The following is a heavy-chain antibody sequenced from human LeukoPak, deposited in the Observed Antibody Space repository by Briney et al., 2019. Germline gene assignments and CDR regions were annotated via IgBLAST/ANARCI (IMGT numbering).Heavy chain of an antibody. CDR3: TTDEVYGDYVDDY. CDR2: ISGSGGST. Sequence: PGGSLRLSCAASGFTFSSYAMSWVRQAPGKGLEWVSAISGSGGSTYYADSVKGRFTISRDNSKNTLYLQMNSLKTEDTAVYYCTTDEVYGDYVDDYWGQGTLVTVSS. CDR1: GFTFSSYA. J-gene: IGHJ4*02. D-gene: IGHD4-17*01. V-gene: IGHV3-23*01.